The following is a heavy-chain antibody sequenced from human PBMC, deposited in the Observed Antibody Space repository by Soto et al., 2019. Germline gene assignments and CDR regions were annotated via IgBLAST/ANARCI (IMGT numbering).Heavy chain of an antibody. CDR3: ATISSPDDY. J-gene: IGHJ4*02. CDR2: IKQDGTEK. D-gene: IGHD2-2*01. CDR1: GFTFSSYW. V-gene: IGHV3-7*02. Sequence: GGSLRLSCAASGFTFSSYWMSWVRQAPGKGLEWVANIKQDGTEKHYVDSVKGRFTISRDNAKTSVFLQMNSLRVEDTAVYYCATISSPDDYWGQGTLVTVSS.